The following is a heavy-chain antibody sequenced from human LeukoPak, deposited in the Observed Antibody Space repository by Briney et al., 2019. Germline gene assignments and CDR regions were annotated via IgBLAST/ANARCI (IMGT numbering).Heavy chain of an antibody. CDR2: IRSKAYRGTT. Sequence: WSLRLSCTTSGFNFGDHAMTWVRQAPGKGLEWVGFIRSKAYRGTTEYAASVKGRFTISRDDSKSVVYLQMNSLKSEDTAVYYCSRGPIQLWVHNGVDVWGQGTTVTVSS. CDR1: GFNFGDHA. J-gene: IGHJ6*02. CDR3: SRGPIQLWVHNGVDV. D-gene: IGHD5-18*01. V-gene: IGHV3-49*04.